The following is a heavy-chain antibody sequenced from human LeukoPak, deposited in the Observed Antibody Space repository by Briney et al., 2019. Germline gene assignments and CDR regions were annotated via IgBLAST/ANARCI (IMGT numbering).Heavy chain of an antibody. CDR1: GFTFSSYA. CDR3: AKDSSGRGYYGSGSIWAPREATFNYFDY. CDR2: ISGSGGST. V-gene: IGHV3-23*01. Sequence: GGSLRLSCAASGFTFSSYAMNWVRQAPGKGLEWVSAISGSGGSTYYADSVKGRFTISRDNSKNTLYLQMNSLRAEDTAVYYCAKDSSGRGYYGSGSIWAPREATFNYFDYWGQGTLVTVSS. D-gene: IGHD3-10*01. J-gene: IGHJ4*02.